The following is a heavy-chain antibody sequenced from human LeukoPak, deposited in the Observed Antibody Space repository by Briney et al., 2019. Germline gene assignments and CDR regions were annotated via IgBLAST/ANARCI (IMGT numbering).Heavy chain of an antibody. CDR2: ISSSGSTI. V-gene: IGHV3-48*03. J-gene: IGHJ4*02. CDR3: AKDQDYYDSKSAFDD. Sequence: PGGSLRLSCAASGFTFSSYEMNWVRQAPGKGLEWVSYISSSGSTIYYADSVKGRFTISRDNSKNTLYLQMNSLRAEDTAVYYCAKDQDYYDSKSAFDDWGQGSLITVSS. D-gene: IGHD3-22*01. CDR1: GFTFSSYE.